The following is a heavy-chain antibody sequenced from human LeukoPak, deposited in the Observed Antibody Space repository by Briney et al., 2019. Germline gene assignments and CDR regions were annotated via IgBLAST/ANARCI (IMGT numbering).Heavy chain of an antibody. D-gene: IGHD3-22*01. CDR3: ARGTIYYYDSSGYYCFDY. CDR2: INPNSGGT. J-gene: IGHJ4*02. Sequence: ASVKVSCKASGYTFTGYYMHWVRQAPGQGLEWMGRINPNSGGTNYAQKFQGRVTMTRDTSISTAYMELSRLRSDDTAVYYCARGTIYYYDSSGYYCFDYWGQGTLVTVSS. V-gene: IGHV1-2*06. CDR1: GYTFTGYY.